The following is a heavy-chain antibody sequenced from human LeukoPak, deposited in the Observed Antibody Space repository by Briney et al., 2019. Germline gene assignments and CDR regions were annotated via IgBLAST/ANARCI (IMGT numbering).Heavy chain of an antibody. CDR3: AKEKRRIVGANPFFDY. D-gene: IGHD1-26*01. CDR2: ISGSGGST. V-gene: IGHV3-23*01. CDR1: GFTFSSYA. Sequence: GGSLRLSCAASGFTFSSYAMSWVRQAPGKGLEWVSAISGSGGSTYYADSVKGRFTISRDNSKNTLYLQMNSLRAEDTAVYYCAKEKRRIVGANPFFDYWGQGTLVTVSS. J-gene: IGHJ4*02.